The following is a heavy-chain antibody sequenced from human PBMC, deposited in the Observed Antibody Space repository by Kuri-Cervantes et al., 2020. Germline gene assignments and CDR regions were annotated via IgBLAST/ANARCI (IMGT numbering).Heavy chain of an antibody. Sequence: GGSLRLSCAASGFTFSSYAMHWVRQAPGKGLEWVAVISYDGSNKYYADSVKGRFTISRDNSKNTLYLQMNSLRAEDTAVYYCARYSYYYGMDVWGQGTTVTVSS. CDR3: ARYSYYYGMDV. J-gene: IGHJ6*02. CDR2: ISYDGSNK. V-gene: IGHV3-30-3*01. CDR1: GFTFSSYA. D-gene: IGHD2-21*01.